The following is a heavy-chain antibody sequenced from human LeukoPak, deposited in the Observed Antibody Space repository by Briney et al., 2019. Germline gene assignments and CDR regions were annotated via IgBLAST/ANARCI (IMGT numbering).Heavy chain of an antibody. CDR2: IPYDGSNK. D-gene: IGHD2/OR15-2a*01. CDR3: VSFYETY. Sequence: GGSLRLSCAASGFTFSSYGMHWVRQAPGKGLEWVAVIPYDGSNKYYADSVKGRFTISKDNAKNTVYLQMNNLRAEDTAVYYCVSFYETYWGRGTLVTVSS. J-gene: IGHJ4*02. CDR1: GFTFSSYG. V-gene: IGHV3-30*03.